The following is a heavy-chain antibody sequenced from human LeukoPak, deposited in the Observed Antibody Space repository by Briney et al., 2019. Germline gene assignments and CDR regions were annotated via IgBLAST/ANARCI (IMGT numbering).Heavy chain of an antibody. CDR1: GFTFSSYA. D-gene: IGHD3-22*01. CDR3: AKDLRDSSGYYFTGYAFDI. V-gene: IGHV3-23*01. Sequence: PGGSLRLSCAASGFTFSSYAMSWIRQAPGKGLEWVSAISGSGISTYYADSVKGRFTISRDNSKNTLYLQMNSLRAEDTAVYYGAKDLRDSSGYYFTGYAFDIWGQGTMVTVSS. J-gene: IGHJ3*02. CDR2: ISGSGIST.